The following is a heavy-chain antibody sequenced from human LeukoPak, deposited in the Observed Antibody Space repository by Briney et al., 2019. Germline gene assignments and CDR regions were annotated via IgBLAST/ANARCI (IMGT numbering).Heavy chain of an antibody. CDR3: ARDIRGYNYGWFDY. V-gene: IGHV4-59*01. D-gene: IGHD5-18*01. Sequence: PSETLSLTCTVSGGSTNSYFWTWIRQPPGKGLEWIGYIYYSGSTKYNPSLKSRVTISLDTPKNQFSLNLSSVTAADTAVYYCARDIRGYNYGWFDYWGQGTLVTASS. CDR1: GGSTNSYF. J-gene: IGHJ4*02. CDR2: IYYSGST.